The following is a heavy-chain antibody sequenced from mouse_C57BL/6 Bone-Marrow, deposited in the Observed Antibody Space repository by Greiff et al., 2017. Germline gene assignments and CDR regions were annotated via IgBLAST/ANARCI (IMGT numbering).Heavy chain of an antibody. CDR2: IDPENGDT. Sequence: EVHLVESGAELVRPGASVKLSCTASGFNIKDDYMHWVKQRPEQGLEWIGWIDPENGDTEYASKFQGKATITADTSSNTAYLQLSSLTSEDTAVYYCTTWWLLRPWYFDVWGTGTTVTVSS. J-gene: IGHJ1*03. CDR3: TTWWLLRPWYFDV. D-gene: IGHD1-2*01. V-gene: IGHV14-4*01. CDR1: GFNIKDDY.